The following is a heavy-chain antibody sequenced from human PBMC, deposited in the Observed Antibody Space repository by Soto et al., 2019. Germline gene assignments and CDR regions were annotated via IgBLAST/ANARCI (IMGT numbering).Heavy chain of an antibody. CDR1: GGTFSSYT. CDR2: IIPILGIA. Sequence: AASVKVSFKASGGTFSSYTISWVRQAPGQGLEWMGRIIPILGIANYAQKFQGRVTITADKSTSTAYMELSSLRSEDTAVYYCARVRPCSSTRCYGVNYFDYWGQGTLVTVSS. V-gene: IGHV1-69*02. D-gene: IGHD2-2*01. CDR3: ARVRPCSSTRCYGVNYFDY. J-gene: IGHJ4*02.